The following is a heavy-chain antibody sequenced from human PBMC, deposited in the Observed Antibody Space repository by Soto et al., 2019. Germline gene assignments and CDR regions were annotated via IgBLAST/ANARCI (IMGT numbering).Heavy chain of an antibody. Sequence: QVQLQQWGAGLLKPSETLSLTCGVSGGSFRGYSWNWIRQSPEKGLEWIGEINYRGITSYNPSLMSQVTISLDTSTNRFSLTLTSVTAADTAIYYCARAPMDDYGNYYDGMDVWGQGTTITVS. V-gene: IGHV4-34*01. CDR2: INYRGIT. CDR1: GGSFRGYS. CDR3: ARAPMDDYGNYYDGMDV. J-gene: IGHJ6*02. D-gene: IGHD4-17*01.